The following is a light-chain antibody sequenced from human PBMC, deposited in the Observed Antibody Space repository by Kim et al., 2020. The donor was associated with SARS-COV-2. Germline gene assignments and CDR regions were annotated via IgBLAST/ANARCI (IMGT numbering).Light chain of an antibody. V-gene: IGLV2-8*01. J-gene: IGLJ3*02. CDR3: SSYAGSNNLV. CDR1: SSDVGGYNY. Sequence: GQSVTTASTGTSSDVGGYNYVSWYQQHPGKAPKLMIYEVSKRPSGVPDRFSGSKSGNTASLTVSGLQAEDEADYYCSSYAGSNNLVFGGGTKLTVL. CDR2: EVS.